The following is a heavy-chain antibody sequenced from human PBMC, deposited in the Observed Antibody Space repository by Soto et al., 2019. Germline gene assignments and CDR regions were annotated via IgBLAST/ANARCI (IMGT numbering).Heavy chain of an antibody. CDR3: ARQVHYDFWSGPQDWFDP. Sequence: SETLSLTCNVSGGSISSSSYDWGWIRQPSGKGLEWIGSIYYSGSTYYNPSLKSRVTISVDTSKNQFSLKLSSVTAADTAVYYCARQVHYDFWSGPQDWFDPWGQGTLVTVSS. J-gene: IGHJ5*02. CDR1: GGSISSSSYD. V-gene: IGHV4-39*01. CDR2: IYYSGST. D-gene: IGHD3-3*01.